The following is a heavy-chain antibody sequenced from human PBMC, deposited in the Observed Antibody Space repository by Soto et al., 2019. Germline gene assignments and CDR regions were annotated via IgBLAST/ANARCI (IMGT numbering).Heavy chain of an antibody. D-gene: IGHD1-7*01. Sequence: GGSLRLSCAASGFTFSSYSMNWVRQAPGKGLEWVSSISSSSSYIYYADSVKGRFTISRDNAKNSLYLQMNSLRAEDTAVYYCARFYGTLVKPIFYYGMDVWGQGTTVTVSS. CDR2: ISSSSSYI. J-gene: IGHJ6*02. V-gene: IGHV3-21*01. CDR1: GFTFSSYS. CDR3: ARFYGTLVKPIFYYGMDV.